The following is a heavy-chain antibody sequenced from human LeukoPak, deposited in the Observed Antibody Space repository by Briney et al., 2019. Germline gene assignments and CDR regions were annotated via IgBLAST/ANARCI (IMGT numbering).Heavy chain of an antibody. J-gene: IGHJ3*02. D-gene: IGHD3-22*01. Sequence: SETLSLTCTVSGGSISSSSYYWGWIRQPPGKGLEWIGIIYYSGSTYYNPSLKSRVTISVDTSKNQFSLKLSSVTAADTAVYYCARDLGYYDSSGYYHFDAFDIWGQGTMVTVSS. V-gene: IGHV4-39*07. CDR1: GGSISSSSYY. CDR3: ARDLGYYDSSGYYHFDAFDI. CDR2: IYYSGST.